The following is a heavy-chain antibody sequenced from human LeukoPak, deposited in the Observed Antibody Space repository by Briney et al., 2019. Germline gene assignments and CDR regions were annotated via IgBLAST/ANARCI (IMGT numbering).Heavy chain of an antibody. V-gene: IGHV4-30-4*01. J-gene: IGHJ4*02. D-gene: IGHD6-13*01. CDR3: AREGAAAGEFDY. Sequence: SQTLSLTCTVSGGSISSGDYYWSWIRQPPGKGLEWIGYIYYSGSTYYNPSLKSRVTISVDTPKNQFSLKLSSVTAADTAVYYCAREGAAAGEFDYWGQGTLVTVSS. CDR2: IYYSGST. CDR1: GGSISSGDYY.